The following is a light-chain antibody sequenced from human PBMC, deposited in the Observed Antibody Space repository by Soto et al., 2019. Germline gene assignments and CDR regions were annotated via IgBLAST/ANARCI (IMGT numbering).Light chain of an antibody. V-gene: IGKV3-20*01. CDR2: IAS. J-gene: IGKJ1*01. CDR3: QQYGTSPWT. CDR1: QSVNSDY. Sequence: EIVXTXXPGTLSLFPGERATLSCRATQSVNSDYLAWYQQKPGQAPRLLIYIASRRATGIPDRFSGSGSGTDFTLTINRLEPEDFAVYYCQQYGTSPWTFGQGTKVEIK.